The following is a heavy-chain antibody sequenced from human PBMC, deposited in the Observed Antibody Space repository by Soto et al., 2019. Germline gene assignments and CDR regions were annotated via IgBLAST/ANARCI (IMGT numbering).Heavy chain of an antibody. CDR1: GYTFTHYG. CDR3: ARVESSGHPGGMDV. CDR2: ISGYNGNI. D-gene: IGHD6-19*01. Sequence: QVQLVQSGAEVKKPGASVKVSCKASGYTFTHYGVAWVRQAPGQGLEWMGWISGYNGNINYAQNFETRVTMTRDTATSTAYMELRSLRSDETAVYYCARVESSGHPGGMDVWGQGTTVTVS. V-gene: IGHV1-18*01. J-gene: IGHJ6*02.